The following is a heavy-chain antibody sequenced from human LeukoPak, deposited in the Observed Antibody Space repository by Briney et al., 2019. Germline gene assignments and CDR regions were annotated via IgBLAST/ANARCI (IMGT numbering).Heavy chain of an antibody. Sequence: GASVKVSCKASGGTFSSYAISWVRQAPGQRLEWMGGIIPIFGTANYAQKFQGRVTITADESTSTAYMELSSLRSEDTAVYYCARAPPYYDILTGYHDAFDIWGQGTMVTVSS. D-gene: IGHD3-9*01. CDR2: IIPIFGTA. V-gene: IGHV1-69*13. J-gene: IGHJ3*02. CDR1: GGTFSSYA. CDR3: ARAPPYYDILTGYHDAFDI.